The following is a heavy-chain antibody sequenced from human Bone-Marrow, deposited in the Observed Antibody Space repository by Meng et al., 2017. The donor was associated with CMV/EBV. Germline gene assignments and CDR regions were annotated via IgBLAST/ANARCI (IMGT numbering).Heavy chain of an antibody. J-gene: IGHJ6*02. V-gene: IGHV4-39*07. CDR3: ASAYCSGGSPSCYYYYYGKDI. Sequence: GSLRLSCIVSGGSISSSSYYWGWIRQPPGKGLEWIGNIYYSGSTYYNPSLKSRVTISVDTSKNQFSLKLSSVTAADTAVYYCASAYCSGGSPSCYYYYYGKDIWGQGTTVTVSS. D-gene: IGHD2-15*01. CDR2: IYYSGST. CDR1: GGSISSSSYY.